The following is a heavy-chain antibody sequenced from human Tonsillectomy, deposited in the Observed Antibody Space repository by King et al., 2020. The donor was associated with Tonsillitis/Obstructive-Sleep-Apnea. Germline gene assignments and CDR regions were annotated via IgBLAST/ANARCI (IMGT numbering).Heavy chain of an antibody. D-gene: IGHD2-2*01. CDR1: GYTFTTYW. CDR3: ASLTSLRYCSSNSCSAI. J-gene: IGHJ3*02. CDR2: IDPSDSYT. Sequence: DVQLVESGAEVKKPGESLRISCKGSGYTFTTYWISWVRQMPGKGLEWMGRIDPSDSYTNYSPSFQGHVTISVDKFISTAYLQWSSLQASDTAMYYCASLTSLRYCSSNSCSAIWGQGTMVTVSS. V-gene: IGHV5-10-1*03.